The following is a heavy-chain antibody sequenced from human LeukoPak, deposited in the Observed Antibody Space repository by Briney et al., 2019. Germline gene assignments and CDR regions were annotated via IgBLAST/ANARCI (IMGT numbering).Heavy chain of an antibody. J-gene: IGHJ4*02. D-gene: IGHD2-2*02. CDR1: GFTFSSYA. V-gene: IGHV3-30-3*01. Sequence: GRSLRLSCAASGFTFSSYAMHWVRQAPGKGLEWVAVIPYDGSNKYYADSVKGRFTISRDNSKNTLYLQMNSLRAEDTAVYYCAKGGCSSTSCSTDYWGQGTLVTVSS. CDR2: IPYDGSNK. CDR3: AKGGCSSTSCSTDY.